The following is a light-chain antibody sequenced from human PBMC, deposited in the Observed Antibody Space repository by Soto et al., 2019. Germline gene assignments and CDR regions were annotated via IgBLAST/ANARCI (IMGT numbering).Light chain of an antibody. CDR2: GNS. J-gene: IGLJ3*02. Sequence: QSVLTQPPSVSGAPGQRVTISCTGCSSNIGAGYDVHWYQQLPGAAPKLLIFGNSNRRPGVPDRFSGSKSGTSASLAITGLLAEDEADYCCQAYDSSLSGVVFGGGTKLTVL. V-gene: IGLV1-40*01. CDR3: QAYDSSLSGVV. CDR1: SSNIGAGYD.